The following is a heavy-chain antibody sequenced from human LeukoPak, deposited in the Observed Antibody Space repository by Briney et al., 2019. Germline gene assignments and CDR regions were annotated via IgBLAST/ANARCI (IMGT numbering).Heavy chain of an antibody. J-gene: IGHJ3*02. Sequence: SETLSLTCTVSGGSISSYYWSWIRQPPGKGLEWIGYIYYSGSTNYNPSLKSRVTISVDTSKNQFSLKLSSVTVADTAVYYCARVLRFLEWEPDAFDIWGQGTMVTVSS. V-gene: IGHV4-59*01. CDR1: GGSISSYY. CDR2: IYYSGST. D-gene: IGHD3-3*01. CDR3: ARVLRFLEWEPDAFDI.